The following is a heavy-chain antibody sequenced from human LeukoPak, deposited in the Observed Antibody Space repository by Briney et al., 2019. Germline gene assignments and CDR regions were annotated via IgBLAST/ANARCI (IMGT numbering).Heavy chain of an antibody. CDR2: INHSGST. J-gene: IGHJ5*02. CDR1: GGSFSGNY. D-gene: IGHD2-2*01. CDR3: ARGGYCSSTSCPGFDP. Sequence: PSETLSLTCAVYGGSFSGNYWSWIRQPPGKGLEWIGEINHSGSTNYNPSLKSRVTISVDTSKNQFSLKLSSVTAADTAVYYRARGGYCSSTSCPGFDPWGQGTLVTVSS. V-gene: IGHV4-34*01.